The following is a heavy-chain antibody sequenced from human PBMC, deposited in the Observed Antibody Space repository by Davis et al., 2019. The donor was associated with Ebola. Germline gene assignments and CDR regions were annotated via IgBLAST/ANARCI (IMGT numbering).Heavy chain of an antibody. CDR1: GYTFTSYY. J-gene: IGHJ4*02. CDR3: ARDRGRAYYDSSGYYYMGPSAMID. Sequence: AASVKVSCKASGYTFTSYYMHWVRQAPGQGLEWMGIINPSGGSTSYAQKFQGRVTMTRDTSTSTVYMELSSLRSEDTAVYYCARDRGRAYYDSSGYYYMGPSAMIDWGQGTLVTVSS. CDR2: INPSGGST. V-gene: IGHV1-46*01. D-gene: IGHD3-22*01.